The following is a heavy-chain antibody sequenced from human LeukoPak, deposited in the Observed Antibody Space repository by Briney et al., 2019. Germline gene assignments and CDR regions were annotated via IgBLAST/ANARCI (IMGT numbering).Heavy chain of an antibody. CDR3: AREWFGELTIDY. CDR1: GGSFSGYY. CDR2: INHSGST. V-gene: IGHV4-34*01. J-gene: IGHJ4*02. Sequence: ASETLSLTCAVYGGSFSGYYWSWVRQPPGKGLEWIGEINHSGSTNYNPSLKSRVTISVDTSKNQFSLKLSSVTAADTTVYYCAREWFGELTIDYWGQGTLVTVSS. D-gene: IGHD3-10*01.